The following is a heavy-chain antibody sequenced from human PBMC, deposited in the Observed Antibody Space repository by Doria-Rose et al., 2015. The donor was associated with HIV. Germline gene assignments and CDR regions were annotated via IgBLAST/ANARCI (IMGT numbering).Heavy chain of an antibody. CDR3: ARIKSSRWYHKYYFDF. CDR2: IFSDDER. V-gene: IGHV2-26*01. CDR1: GVSLSSPGMG. D-gene: IGHD6-13*01. Sequence: QVTLKESGPVLVKPTETLTPTCTVSGVSLSSPGMGVSWIRQPPGKALEWLANIFSDDERSYKTSLKSRLTISRDTSKSQVVLTMTDMDPVDTATYYCARIKSSRWYHKYYFDFWGQGTRVIVSA. J-gene: IGHJ4*02.